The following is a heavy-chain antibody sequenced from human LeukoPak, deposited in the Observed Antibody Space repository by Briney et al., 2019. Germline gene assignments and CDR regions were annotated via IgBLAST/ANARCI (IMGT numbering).Heavy chain of an antibody. CDR2: IFGSGGSP. D-gene: IGHD1-26*01. V-gene: IGHV3-23*01. CDR3: ARDQVEWEPGVLGY. J-gene: IGHJ4*02. CDR1: GFTFNSYA. Sequence: GGSLRLSCAAFGFTFNSYAMYWVRQAPGKGLEWISGIFGSGGSPHYADSVKGRFTISRDNAKNSLYLQMNSLRAEDTAVYYCARDQVEWEPGVLGYWGQGTLVTVSS.